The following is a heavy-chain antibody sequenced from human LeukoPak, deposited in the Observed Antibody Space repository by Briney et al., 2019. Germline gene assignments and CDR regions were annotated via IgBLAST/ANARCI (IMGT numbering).Heavy chain of an antibody. J-gene: IGHJ4*02. CDR1: GYTFTSYG. CDR2: ISAYNGNT. V-gene: IGHV1-18*01. D-gene: IGHD3-9*01. Sequence: GASVKVSCKASGYTFTSYGISWVRQAPGQGLEWMGWISAYNGNTNYAQKLQGRVTMTTDTSTSTAYMELRSLRSDDTAVYYCAREARTYYDILTGSAFDYWGQGTLVTVSS. CDR3: AREARTYYDILTGSAFDY.